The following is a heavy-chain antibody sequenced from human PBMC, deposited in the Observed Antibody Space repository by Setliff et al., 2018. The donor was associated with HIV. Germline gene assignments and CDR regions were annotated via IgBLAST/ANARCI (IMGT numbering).Heavy chain of an antibody. CDR3: ARGGTSSNWFDP. D-gene: IGHD2-2*01. V-gene: IGHV4-59*01. CDR2: IYNTETT. J-gene: IGHJ5*02. Sequence: SETLSLTCIVSGAPISSGTWSWIRQPPGKGLQGIGFIYNTETTNYNPSLKSRVTISLDTSKNQFSLKLTSLTAADTAVYYCARGGTSSNWFDPWGQGTLVTVSS. CDR1: GAPISSGT.